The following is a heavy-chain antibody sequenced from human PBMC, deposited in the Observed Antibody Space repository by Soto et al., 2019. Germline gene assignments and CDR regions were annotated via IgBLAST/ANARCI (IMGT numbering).Heavy chain of an antibody. D-gene: IGHD6-19*01. Sequence: GGSLRLSCAASGFTFSNAWMSWVRQAPGKGLEWVGRIKSKTDGGTTDYAAPVKGRFTISRDDSKNTLYLQMNSLKTEDTAVYYCTTDSGWYDAFDIWGQGTMVTVSS. CDR1: GFTFSNAW. CDR3: TTDSGWYDAFDI. V-gene: IGHV3-15*01. J-gene: IGHJ3*02. CDR2: IKSKTDGGTT.